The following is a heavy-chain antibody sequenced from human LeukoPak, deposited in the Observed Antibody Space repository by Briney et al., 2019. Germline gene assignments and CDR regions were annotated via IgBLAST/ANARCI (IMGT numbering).Heavy chain of an antibody. V-gene: IGHV1-2*04. Sequence: GASVKVSCKASGYTFTGYYMHWVRQAPGQGLEWMGWINPNSGGTNYAQKFQGWVTMTRDTSISTAYMELSRLRSDDTAVYYCARGDPLRDFWSGRPFDYWGQGTLVTVSS. D-gene: IGHD3-3*01. CDR3: ARGDPLRDFWSGRPFDY. CDR2: INPNSGGT. CDR1: GYTFTGYY. J-gene: IGHJ4*02.